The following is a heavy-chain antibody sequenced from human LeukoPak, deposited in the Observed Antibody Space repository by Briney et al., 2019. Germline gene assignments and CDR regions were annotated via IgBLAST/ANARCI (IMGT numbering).Heavy chain of an antibody. V-gene: IGHV4-34*01. J-gene: IGHJ6*03. CDR3: ARGANLDIAAAGPGRDYYYYYYYMDV. CDR2: VNHSGST. Sequence: SETLSLTCAVYGGSFSGYYWSWIRQPPGKGLEWIGEVNHSGSTNYNPSLKSRVTISVDTSENQFSLKLSSVTAADTAVYYCARGANLDIAAAGPGRDYYYYYYYMDVWGKGTTVTVSS. D-gene: IGHD6-13*01. CDR1: GGSFSGYY.